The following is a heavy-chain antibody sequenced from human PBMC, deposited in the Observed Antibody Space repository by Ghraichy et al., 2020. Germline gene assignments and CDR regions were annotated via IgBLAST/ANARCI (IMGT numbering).Heavy chain of an antibody. Sequence: GGSLRLSCAASGFTFSNYWMSWVRQAPGKGLEWVANIKKDGSETYYLDSVKGRFTITRDNAKNSLYLQMNSLRAEDTAVYYCAGFRPFDYWGQGTLVTVSS. J-gene: IGHJ4*02. CDR2: IKKDGSET. CDR3: AGFRPFDY. V-gene: IGHV3-7*01. CDR1: GFTFSNYW.